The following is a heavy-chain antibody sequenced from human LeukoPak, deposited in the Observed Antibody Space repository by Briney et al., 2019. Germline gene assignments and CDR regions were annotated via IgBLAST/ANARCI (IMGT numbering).Heavy chain of an antibody. D-gene: IGHD5-12*01. CDR3: ARGTHSGYDFDY. V-gene: IGHV3-21*01. CDR2: ISSSSSYI. J-gene: IGHJ4*02. Sequence: PGGSLGLSCAASGFTFSSYSMNWVRQAPGKGLEWVSSISSSSSYIYYADSVKGRFTISRDNAKNSLYLQMNSLRAEDTAVYYCARGTHSGYDFDYWGQGTLVTVSS. CDR1: GFTFSSYS.